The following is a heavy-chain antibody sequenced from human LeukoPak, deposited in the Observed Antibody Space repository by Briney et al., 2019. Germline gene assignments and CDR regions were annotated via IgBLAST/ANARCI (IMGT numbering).Heavy chain of an antibody. CDR3: ARDGEYYDSSGYSGGYFDS. CDR2: INQDGSEN. Sequence: GGSLRLSCAASGFTFNDYWMSWVRQAPGRGLEWVANINQDGSENYYVDSMKGRFTSSRDNAKNSVYLQMNSLRAEDTAVYYCARDGEYYDSSGYSGGYFDSWGQGTLVTVSS. J-gene: IGHJ4*02. D-gene: IGHD3-22*01. V-gene: IGHV3-7*01. CDR1: GFTFNDYW.